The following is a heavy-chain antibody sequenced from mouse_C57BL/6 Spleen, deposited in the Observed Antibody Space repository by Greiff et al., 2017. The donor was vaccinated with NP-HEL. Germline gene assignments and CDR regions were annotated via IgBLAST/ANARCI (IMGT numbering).Heavy chain of an antibody. CDR3: TYGSYGYFEV. D-gene: IGHD1-1*01. J-gene: IGHJ1*03. CDR1: GFTFSDAW. Sequence: EVQLVESGGGLVQPGGSMKLSCAASGFTFSDAWMDWVRQSPEKGLEWVAEIRNKANNHATYYAESVKGRFTISRDDSKSTVYLQLNSLRAEDTGIYSGTYGSYGYFEVWGTGTTVTVSS. CDR2: IRNKANNHAT. V-gene: IGHV6-6*01.